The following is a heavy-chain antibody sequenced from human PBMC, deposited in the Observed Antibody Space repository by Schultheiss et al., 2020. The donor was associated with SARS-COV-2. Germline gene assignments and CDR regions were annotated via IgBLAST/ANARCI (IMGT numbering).Heavy chain of an antibody. CDR3: AKRSSSWLNYYYYYMDV. CDR2: IWYDGSNK. V-gene: IGHV3-33*06. Sequence: GESLKISCAASGFTFSSYGMHWVRQAPGKGLEWVAVIWYDGSNKYYADSVKGRFTISRDNSKNTLYLQMNSLRAEDTAVYYCAKRSSSWLNYYYYYMDVWGKGTTVTVSS. J-gene: IGHJ6*03. CDR1: GFTFSSYG. D-gene: IGHD6-13*01.